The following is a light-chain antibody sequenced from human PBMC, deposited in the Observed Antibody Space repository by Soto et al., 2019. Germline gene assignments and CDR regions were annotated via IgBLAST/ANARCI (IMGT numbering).Light chain of an antibody. J-gene: IGKJ1*01. CDR2: DAS. CDR3: QQRGTWPT. V-gene: IGKV3-11*01. CDR1: QSVSGY. Sequence: EVVLTQSPVTLSLSPGERATLSCRASQSVSGYLAWYRQKPGQAPRLLIYDASSRANGIPARFTGSGSGTDFSLTISSLGPEDFAVYYCQQRGTWPTLGQGTRVEI.